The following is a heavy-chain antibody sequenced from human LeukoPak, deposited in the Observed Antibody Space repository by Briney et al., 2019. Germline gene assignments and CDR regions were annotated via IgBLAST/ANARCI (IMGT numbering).Heavy chain of an antibody. J-gene: IGHJ3*02. CDR3: ARVGLRYFASWAFDI. CDR2: IYYSGST. Sequence: SETLALTCTVSGGSISSYYWSWVRQPPGKGLEWVGYIYYSGSTNYNPSLKSRVTISVDTSTNQFSLKLSSVTAADTAVYYCARVGLRYFASWAFDIWGQGTMVTVSS. V-gene: IGHV4-59*01. CDR1: GGSISSYY. D-gene: IGHD3-9*01.